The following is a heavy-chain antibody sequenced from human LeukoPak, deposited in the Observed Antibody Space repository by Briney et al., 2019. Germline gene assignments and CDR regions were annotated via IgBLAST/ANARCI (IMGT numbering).Heavy chain of an antibody. Sequence: SETLSLTCAVYDESFSGYYWTWIRQPPGKGLEWIGQINHSGSTNYNPSLKSRVIISVDTSKNQFSLKLSSVTAADTAVYYCARRGKHYDFWSASGFDYWGQGTLVTVSS. V-gene: IGHV4-34*01. CDR2: INHSGST. CDR1: DESFSGYY. D-gene: IGHD3-3*01. CDR3: ARRGKHYDFWSASGFDY. J-gene: IGHJ4*02.